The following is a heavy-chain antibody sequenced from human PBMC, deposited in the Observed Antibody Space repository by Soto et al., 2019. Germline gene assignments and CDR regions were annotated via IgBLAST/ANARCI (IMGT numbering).Heavy chain of an antibody. CDR1: GGSFSGYY. D-gene: IGHD3-9*01. CDR3: ARDPSYDILTGYRASYFDY. J-gene: IGHJ4*02. CDR2: INHSGST. Sequence: SETLSLTCAVYGGSFSGYYWSWIRQPPGKGLEWIGEINHSGSTNYYPSLKSRVTISVDTSKNQFSLKLSSVTAADTAVYYCARDPSYDILTGYRASYFDYWGQGTLVTVSS. V-gene: IGHV4-34*01.